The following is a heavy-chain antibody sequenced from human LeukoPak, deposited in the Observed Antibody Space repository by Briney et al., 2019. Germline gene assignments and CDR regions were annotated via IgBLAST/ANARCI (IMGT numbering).Heavy chain of an antibody. Sequence: GSPRLSCAATGFTFSSYGMHWVRQAPGKGLEWVAFIRYDGSNKYYADSVKGRFTISRDNSKNTLYLQMNSLRAEDTAVYYCAKVAIVGATGLDYWGQGTLVTVSS. J-gene: IGHJ4*02. CDR1: GFTFSSYG. CDR3: AKVAIVGATGLDY. V-gene: IGHV3-30*02. CDR2: IRYDGSNK. D-gene: IGHD1-26*01.